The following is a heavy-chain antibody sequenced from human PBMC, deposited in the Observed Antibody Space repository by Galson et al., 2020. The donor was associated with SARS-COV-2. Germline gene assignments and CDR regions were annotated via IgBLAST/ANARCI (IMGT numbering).Heavy chain of an antibody. Sequence: SETLSLTCAVYGGSFSDYYWNWIRQSPGKGLEWLGEINHSGSTKSSPSLKSRVTIAVDTSKNQFSLKLTSMTAADTAVYYCARSRQDVTMIVVAITAYYHYMDVWSKGTTVTISS. CDR2: INHSGST. D-gene: IGHD3-22*01. V-gene: IGHV4-34*01. J-gene: IGHJ6*03. CDR3: ARSRQDVTMIVVAITAYYHYMDV. CDR1: GGSFSDYY.